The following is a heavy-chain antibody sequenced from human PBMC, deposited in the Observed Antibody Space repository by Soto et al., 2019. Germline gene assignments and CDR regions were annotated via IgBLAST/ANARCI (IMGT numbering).Heavy chain of an antibody. D-gene: IGHD6-6*01. V-gene: IGHV1-2*04. CDR1: GYTFTGYY. CDR3: AREGSGYSSSSGKFDY. J-gene: IGHJ4*02. Sequence: ASVKVSCKASGYTFTGYYMHWVRQAPGQGLEWMGWINPNSGGTNYAQKFQGWVTMTRDTSISTAYMELSRLRSDDTAVYYCAREGSGYSSSSGKFDYWGQGTLVTVSS. CDR2: INPNSGGT.